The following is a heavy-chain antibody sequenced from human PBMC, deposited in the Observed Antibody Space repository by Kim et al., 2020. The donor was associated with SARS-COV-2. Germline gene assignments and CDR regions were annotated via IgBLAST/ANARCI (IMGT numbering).Heavy chain of an antibody. Sequence: SVKVSCKASGGTFSSYAISWVRQAPGQGLEWMGGIIPIFGTANYAQKFQGRVTITADESTSTAYMELSSLRSEDTAVYYCARDQRSLDILPNYGMDVWGQGTTVTVSS. CDR2: IIPIFGTA. J-gene: IGHJ6*02. CDR1: GGTFSSYA. V-gene: IGHV1-69*13. CDR3: ARDQRSLDILPNYGMDV. D-gene: IGHD3-9*01.